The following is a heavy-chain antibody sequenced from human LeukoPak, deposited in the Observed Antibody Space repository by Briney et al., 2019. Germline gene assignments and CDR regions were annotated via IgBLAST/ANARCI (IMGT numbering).Heavy chain of an antibody. V-gene: IGHV3-53*04. Sequence: GGSLRLSCAASGFTVSSNYMNWVRQAPGKGLEWVSVIYSGGGAYSADSVKGRFTISRHNSKNTLYLQMNRLRAEDTAVYYCAGGSRRDGYDYWGQGTLVTVSS. CDR3: AGGSRRDGYDY. D-gene: IGHD5-24*01. CDR1: GFTVSSNY. CDR2: IYSGGGA. J-gene: IGHJ4*02.